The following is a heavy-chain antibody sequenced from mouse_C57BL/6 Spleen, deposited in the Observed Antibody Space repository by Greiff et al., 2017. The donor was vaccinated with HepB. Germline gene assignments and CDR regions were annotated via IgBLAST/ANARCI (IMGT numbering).Heavy chain of an antibody. CDR1: GYTFTSYW. CDR3: ASYGSRYWYFDV. V-gene: IGHV1-74*01. D-gene: IGHD1-1*01. CDR2: IHPSDSDT. J-gene: IGHJ1*03. Sequence: VKLQQPGAELVKPGASVKVSCKASGYTFTSYWMHWVKQRPGQGLEWIGRIHPSDSDTNYNQKFKGKATLTVDKSSSTAYMQLSSLTSEDSAVYYCASYGSRYWYFDVWGTGTTVTVSS.